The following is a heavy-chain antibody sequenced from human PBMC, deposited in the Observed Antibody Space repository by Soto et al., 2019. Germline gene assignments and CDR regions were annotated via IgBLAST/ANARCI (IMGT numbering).Heavy chain of an antibody. J-gene: IGHJ4*02. CDR2: IYYSGST. V-gene: IGHV4-39*01. CDR3: ASVDSSGYLPFDY. Sequence: QLQLQESGPGLVKPSETLSLTCTVSGGSISSSSYYWGWIRQPPGKGLEWIGSIYYSGSTYYNPSLKSRVTISVDTSKNQFSLKLSSVTAADTAVYYCASVDSSGYLPFDYWGQGTLVTVSS. CDR1: GGSISSSSYY. D-gene: IGHD3-22*01.